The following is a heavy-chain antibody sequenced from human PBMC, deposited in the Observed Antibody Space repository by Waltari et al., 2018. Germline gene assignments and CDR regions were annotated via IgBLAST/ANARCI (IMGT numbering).Heavy chain of an antibody. CDR2: IYTSGST. J-gene: IGHJ4*02. CDR3: ARHPLIYGDYDFDY. CDR1: GGSISSGSYY. V-gene: IGHV4-61*09. Sequence: QVQLQESGPGLVKPSQTLSLTCTVSGGSISSGSYYWSWIRQPAGKGLEWIGYIYTSGSTNYNPSLKSRVTISVDTSKNQFSLKLSSVTAADTAVYYCARHPLIYGDYDFDYWGQGTLVTVSS. D-gene: IGHD4-17*01.